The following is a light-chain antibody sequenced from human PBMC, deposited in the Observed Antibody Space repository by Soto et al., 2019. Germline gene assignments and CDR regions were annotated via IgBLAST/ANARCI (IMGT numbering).Light chain of an antibody. CDR3: QQYNSWPQT. J-gene: IGKJ2*01. CDR1: QSVSSN. CDR2: GAS. V-gene: IGKV3-15*01. Sequence: EIVMTQSPATLSVSPGARATLSRRASQSVSSNLAWYQQKPGQAPRLLINGASTRATGIPARFSGSGSGTEFTLTISSLQSEDFAVYYCQQYNSWPQTFGQGTKLDIK.